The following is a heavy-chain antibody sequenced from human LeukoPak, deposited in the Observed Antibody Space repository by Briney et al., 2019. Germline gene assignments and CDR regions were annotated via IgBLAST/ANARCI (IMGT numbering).Heavy chain of an antibody. D-gene: IGHD1-26*01. CDR3: AKSYSGNYNDAFGI. J-gene: IGHJ3*02. CDR2: ISDSGGST. V-gene: IGHV3-64*04. CDR1: GFPFSSYA. Sequence: GGSLRLSCSASGFPFSSYAMRWVRQAPGKGLEYVSAISDSGGSTYYADSVKGRFTISRDNSKNTLYLQMNSLRAEDTAVYYCAKSYSGNYNDAFGIWGQGTMVTVSS.